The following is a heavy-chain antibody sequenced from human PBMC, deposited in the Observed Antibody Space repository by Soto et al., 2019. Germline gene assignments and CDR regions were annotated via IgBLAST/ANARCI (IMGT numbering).Heavy chain of an antibody. Sequence: PSETLSLTCTVSGGSVSSGSYYWSWIRQPPGKGLEWIGYIYYSGSTNYNPSLKSRVTISVDTSKNQFSLKLSSVTAVDTAVYYCAAGSYGNFDYWGQGTLVTVSS. J-gene: IGHJ4*02. V-gene: IGHV4-61*01. CDR1: GGSVSSGSYY. CDR2: IYYSGST. D-gene: IGHD1-26*01. CDR3: AAGSYGNFDY.